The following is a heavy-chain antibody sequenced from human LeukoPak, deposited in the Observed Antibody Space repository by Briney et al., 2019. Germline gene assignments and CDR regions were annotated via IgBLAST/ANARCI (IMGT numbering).Heavy chain of an antibody. CDR3: ARGGSSSWSSPHWYLDL. D-gene: IGHD6-13*01. V-gene: IGHV1-2*02. J-gene: IGHJ2*01. CDR2: INANNGDT. CDR1: GYTFTGYY. Sequence: ASVKVSCMASGYTFTGYYMYWVRQAPGQGLEWMGWINANNGDTEYARKFQGRVTMTRDTSINSAHMELKNLASDDTAVYYCARGGSSSWSSPHWYLDLRGRGTLVTVSS.